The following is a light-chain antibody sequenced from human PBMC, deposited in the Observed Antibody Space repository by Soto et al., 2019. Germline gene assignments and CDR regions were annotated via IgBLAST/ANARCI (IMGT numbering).Light chain of an antibody. CDR1: QGIRNY. J-gene: IGKJ4*01. CDR2: AAS. V-gene: IGKV1-27*01. Sequence: DIQMTQSPSSLSASVGDRVTISCRASQGIRNYVAWYQQRPGKVPKLLIYAASTFQSGVPSLFSGSGSGTDLNLTISSLQPEDVATYYCQKYNSVPSFGGGTKVEIK. CDR3: QKYNSVPS.